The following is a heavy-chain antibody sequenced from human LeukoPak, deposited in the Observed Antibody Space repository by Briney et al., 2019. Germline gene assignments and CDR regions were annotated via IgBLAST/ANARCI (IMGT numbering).Heavy chain of an antibody. CDR3: ATDFYDST. CDR1: GFSFYNAW. V-gene: IGHV3-15*07. CDR2: IRSNSDGGTI. J-gene: IGHJ5*02. D-gene: IGHD3-22*01. Sequence: GGSLRLSCATSGFSFYNAWMNWVRQAPGKGLEWVGRIRSNSDGGTIDYAAPVKGRFTLSRDDSKDTLYLQMNSLQTEDTAVYYCATDFYDSTWGQGTLVTVSS.